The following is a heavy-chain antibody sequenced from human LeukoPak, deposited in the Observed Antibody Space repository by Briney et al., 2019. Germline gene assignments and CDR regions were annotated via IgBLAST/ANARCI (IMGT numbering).Heavy chain of an antibody. CDR1: GFTISSYG. J-gene: IGHJ4*02. CDR2: IWYDGSNK. D-gene: IGHD3-10*01. V-gene: IGHV3-33*01. CDR3: ATSYYYGSGSYYNPFDY. Sequence: GGSLRLSCAASGFTISSYGMHWVRQAPGKGLEWVAVIWYDGSNKYYADSVKGRFTISRDNSKNTLYLQMNSLRAEDTAVYYCATSYYYGSGSYYNPFDYWGQGTLVTVSS.